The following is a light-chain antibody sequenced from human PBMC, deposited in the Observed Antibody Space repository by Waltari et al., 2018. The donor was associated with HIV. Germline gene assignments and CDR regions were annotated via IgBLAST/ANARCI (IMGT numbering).Light chain of an antibody. Sequence: QPVLTQPPSASASLGASVTLTCTLSSGYRRYKVDWYQQRTGKGPRCVMRVGTCGIVGSKGDGSLDRFSGWGSGLNRYLTIKGIQEEDEGDYHCGADHGSGSNFVYVFGPGTKVIVL. V-gene: IGLV9-49*01. J-gene: IGLJ1*01. CDR1: SGYRRYK. CDR3: GADHGSGSNFVYV. CDR2: VGTCGIVG.